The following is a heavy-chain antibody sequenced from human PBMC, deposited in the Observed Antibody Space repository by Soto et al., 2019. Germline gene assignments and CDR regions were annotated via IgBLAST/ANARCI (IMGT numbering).Heavy chain of an antibody. CDR3: ARDRIYSSSWYDY. D-gene: IGHD6-13*01. V-gene: IGHV3-30-3*01. Sequence: QVQLVESGGGVVQPGRSLRLSCAASGFTFSSYAMHWVRQAPGKGLEWVAVISYDGSNKYYADSVKGRFTISRDNSKNTLYLQMYSLRAEDTAVYSCARDRIYSSSWYDYWGQGTLVTVSS. J-gene: IGHJ4*02. CDR1: GFTFSSYA. CDR2: ISYDGSNK.